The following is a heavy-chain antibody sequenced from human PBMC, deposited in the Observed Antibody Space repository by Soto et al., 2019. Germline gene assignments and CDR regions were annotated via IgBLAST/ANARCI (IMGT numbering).Heavy chain of an antibody. D-gene: IGHD5-12*01. Sequence: QVRLVQSGVEVKTPGASVKVSCQASGYTFFTYDISWVRQAPGQGLEWLGWISTYSGDTKYAQKFQGRVTMTTDTSPTPAFLDMWIPISEATCGYYGARHHGPTRSETWFDTWGHGTLVTVSS. CDR1: GYTFFTYD. V-gene: IGHV1-18*01. CDR2: ISTYSGDT. J-gene: IGHJ5*01. CDR3: ARHHGPTRSETWFDT.